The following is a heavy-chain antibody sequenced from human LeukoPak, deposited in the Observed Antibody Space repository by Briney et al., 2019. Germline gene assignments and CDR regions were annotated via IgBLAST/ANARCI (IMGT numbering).Heavy chain of an antibody. CDR2: IKQDGSEK. V-gene: IGHV3-7*01. D-gene: IGHD1-14*01. CDR3: ARDRYFQY. J-gene: IGHJ1*01. CDR1: GLTFSSYW. Sequence: GGSLRLSCAASGLTFSSYWMSWVRQAPGKGLEWVANIKQDGSEKHYVDSVKGRFTISRDNAKNSLHLQMNSLRAEDTAVYYCARDRYFQYWGQGTLVIVSS.